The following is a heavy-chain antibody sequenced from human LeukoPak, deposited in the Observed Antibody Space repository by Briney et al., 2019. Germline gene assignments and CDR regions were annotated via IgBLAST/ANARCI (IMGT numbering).Heavy chain of an antibody. CDR2: IYYNGST. CDR3: ARRGYGSGSRGDFDY. Sequence: PSETLSLTCAVSGGSISSYYWSWIRQPPGKGLEWIGYIYYNGSTNYNPSLKSRVTISVDTSKNQFSLKLSSVTAADTAVYYCARRGYGSGSRGDFDYWGQGTLVTVSS. D-gene: IGHD3-10*01. V-gene: IGHV4-59*12. CDR1: GGSISSYY. J-gene: IGHJ4*02.